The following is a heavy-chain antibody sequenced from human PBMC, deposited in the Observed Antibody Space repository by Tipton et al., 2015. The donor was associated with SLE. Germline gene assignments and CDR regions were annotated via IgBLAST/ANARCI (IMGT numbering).Heavy chain of an antibody. CDR2: TYYSGST. J-gene: IGHJ4*02. CDR3: ARVQGIWGSYRYVFDY. V-gene: IGHV4-59*11. Sequence: TLSLTCTVSGGSISSHYWSWIRQTPGKGLEWIGYTYYSGSTNYNPSLKSRVTMSVGTSKNQFSLKLSSVTAADTAVYYCARVQGIWGSYRYVFDYWGQGTLVTVSS. D-gene: IGHD3-16*02. CDR1: GGSISSHY.